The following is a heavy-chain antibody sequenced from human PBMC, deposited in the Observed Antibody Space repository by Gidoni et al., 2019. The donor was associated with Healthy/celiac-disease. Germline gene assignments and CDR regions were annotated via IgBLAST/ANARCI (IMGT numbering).Heavy chain of an antibody. Sequence: GKGLEWVAVIWYDGSNKYYADSVKGRFTISRDNSKNTLYLQMNSLRAEDTAVYYCAREMATIFYYYGMDVWGQGTTVTVSS. J-gene: IGHJ6*02. CDR3: AREMATIFYYYGMDV. D-gene: IGHD5-12*01. V-gene: IGHV3-33*01. CDR2: IWYDGSNK.